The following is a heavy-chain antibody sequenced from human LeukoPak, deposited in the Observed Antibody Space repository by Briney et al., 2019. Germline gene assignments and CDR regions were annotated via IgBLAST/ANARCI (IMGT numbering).Heavy chain of an antibody. J-gene: IGHJ5*02. Sequence: GESLKISCKGSGYTFSSYWIGLVRQMPRKELEWMGILNPGNSETKYSRSFRCQVTISADKSNNTASLQWNSLKASDTAMYYCARRFTSGWAGDHWGQGTLVTVSS. CDR3: ARRFTSGWAGDH. D-gene: IGHD6-19*01. CDR2: LNPGNSET. V-gene: IGHV5-51*01. CDR1: GYTFSSYW.